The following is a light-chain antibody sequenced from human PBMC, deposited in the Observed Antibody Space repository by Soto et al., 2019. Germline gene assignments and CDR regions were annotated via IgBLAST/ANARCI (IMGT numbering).Light chain of an antibody. CDR1: LTTSIY. CDR2: AAS. CDR3: QQSYTAPPT. J-gene: IGKJ1*01. Sequence: DNQLTQSPSSLPASLGDRVTITCRASLTTSIYLNWYQQKPGKAPRLLIYAASNLQGGVPSRFSGSGSGTDFTLTISSLQPEDFATYYCQQSYTAPPTFGQGTKVESK. V-gene: IGKV1-39*01.